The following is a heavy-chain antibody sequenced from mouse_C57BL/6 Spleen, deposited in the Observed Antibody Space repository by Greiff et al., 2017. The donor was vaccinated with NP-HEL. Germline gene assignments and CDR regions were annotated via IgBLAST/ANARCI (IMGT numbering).Heavy chain of an antibody. V-gene: IGHV1-82*01. CDR2: IYPGDGDT. CDR1: GYAFSSSW. CDR3: ARMVDYGSSYGAMDY. J-gene: IGHJ4*01. D-gene: IGHD1-1*01. Sequence: QVQLKESGPELVKPGASVKISCKASGYAFSSSWMNWVKQRPGKGLEWIGRIYPGDGDTNYNGKFKGKATLTADKSSSTAYMQLSSLTSEDSAVYFCARMVDYGSSYGAMDYWGQGTSVTVSS.